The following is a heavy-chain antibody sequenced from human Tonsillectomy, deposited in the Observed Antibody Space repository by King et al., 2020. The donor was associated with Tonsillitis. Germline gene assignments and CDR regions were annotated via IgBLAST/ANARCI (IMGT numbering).Heavy chain of an antibody. Sequence: VQLVESGAEVKVPGASVKVSCKASGYPFSTFGINWVRQAPGQGLEWMGWISTYNGNTNYPQKLKGRVTMTTDTSTSTAYMELRSLRSDDTAVYYCARNRATMIAYYFDYWGQGTLVTVSP. CDR2: ISTYNGNT. J-gene: IGHJ4*02. V-gene: IGHV1-18*01. CDR1: GYPFSTFG. D-gene: IGHD3-22*01. CDR3: ARNRATMIAYYFDY.